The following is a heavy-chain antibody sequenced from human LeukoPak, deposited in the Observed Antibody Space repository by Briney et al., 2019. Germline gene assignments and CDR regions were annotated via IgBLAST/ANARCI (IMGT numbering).Heavy chain of an antibody. CDR1: GGSFSGHY. D-gene: IGHD6-13*01. Sequence: PSETLSLTCAVYGGSFSGHYWSWIRQPPGKGLEWIGEINHSGSTNYNPSLKSRVSISVDSSKNQFSLKLSSVTAADTAVYYCARGSDTAAGLYWGQGTLVTVSS. CDR3: ARGSDTAAGLY. J-gene: IGHJ4*02. CDR2: INHSGST. V-gene: IGHV4-34*01.